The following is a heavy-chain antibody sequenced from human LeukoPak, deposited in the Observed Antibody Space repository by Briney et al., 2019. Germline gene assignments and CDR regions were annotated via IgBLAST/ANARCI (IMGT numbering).Heavy chain of an antibody. CDR3: AELGITMIGGV. Sequence: PGGSLRLSCSASGFTFNTYAMSWVRQAPGRAMEWVSAITASGGPTYYADSVKGRFTISRDNAKNSLYLQMNSLRAEDTAVYYCAELGITMIGGVWGKGTTVTISS. V-gene: IGHV3-23*01. D-gene: IGHD3-10*02. J-gene: IGHJ6*04. CDR1: GFTFNTYA. CDR2: ITASGGPT.